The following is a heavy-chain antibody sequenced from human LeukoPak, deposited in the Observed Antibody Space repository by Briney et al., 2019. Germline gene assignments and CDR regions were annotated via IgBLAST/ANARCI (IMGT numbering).Heavy chain of an antibody. CDR1: GFTFSSYS. CDR3: ARDLAEYGRSGELLPPYYFDY. V-gene: IGHV3-21*01. D-gene: IGHD3-10*01. Sequence: PGGSLRLSCAASGFTFSSYSMNWVRQAPGKGLEWVSSISSSSSYIYYADSVKGRFTISRDNAKNSLYLQMNSLRAEDTAVYYCARDLAEYGRSGELLPPYYFDYWGQGTLVTVSS. J-gene: IGHJ4*02. CDR2: ISSSSSYI.